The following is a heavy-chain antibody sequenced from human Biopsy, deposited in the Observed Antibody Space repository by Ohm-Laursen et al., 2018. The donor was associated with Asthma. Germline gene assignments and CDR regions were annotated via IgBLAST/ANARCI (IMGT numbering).Heavy chain of an antibody. CDR3: ARHWDWGSFFDY. CDR1: GGSMSSSSYY. CDR2: ISYTGSA. J-gene: IGHJ4*02. D-gene: IGHD7-27*01. Sequence: PPGTLSLTCTVSGGSMSSSSYYWGWIRQPPGKGLEWMGSISYTGSAYHNPSLKGRVTISVDTSKNHFSLKLSSVTAADTAVYYCARHWDWGSFFDYWGQGTPVTVSS. V-gene: IGHV4-39*01.